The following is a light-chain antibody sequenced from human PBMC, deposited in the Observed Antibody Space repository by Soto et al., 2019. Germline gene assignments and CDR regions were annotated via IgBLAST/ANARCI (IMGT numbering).Light chain of an antibody. CDR3: QQAKSFPLT. V-gene: IGKV1-12*01. Sequence: DIQMTQSPSFVSASVGDRVTITCRASQGISRWLAWYQQRPGKAPELLIYGASSFQSGVPSRFSCSRSWPDFTLTISSLQPEDFAPYYCQQAKSFPLTFGQGTRLEIK. J-gene: IGKJ5*01. CDR2: GAS. CDR1: QGISRW.